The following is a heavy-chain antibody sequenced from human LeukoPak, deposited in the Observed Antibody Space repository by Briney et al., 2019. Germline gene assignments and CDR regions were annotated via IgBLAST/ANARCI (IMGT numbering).Heavy chain of an antibody. J-gene: IGHJ4*02. CDR1: GGSISSSSYY. CDR3: ARQPYDYGDFNPQN. Sequence: SETLSLTCTVSGGSISSSSYYGGWIRQPPGKGLEWIGSIYYSGSTYYNPSLKSRVTISVDTSKNQFSLKLSSVTAADTAVYYCARQPYDYGDFNPQNWGQGTLVTVSS. CDR2: IYYSGST. V-gene: IGHV4-39*01. D-gene: IGHD4-17*01.